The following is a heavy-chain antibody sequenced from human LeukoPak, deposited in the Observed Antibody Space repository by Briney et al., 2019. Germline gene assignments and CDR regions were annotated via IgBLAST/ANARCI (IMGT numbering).Heavy chain of an antibody. V-gene: IGHV3-30*04. CDR2: ISYDGSNK. Sequence: SGGSLRLSCAASGFTFSSYAMHWVRQAPGKGLEWVAVISYDGSNKYYADSVKGRFTISRDNSKNTLYLQMNSLRAEDTAVYYCARDNYDSSGPYYFDYWGQGTLVTVSS. CDR1: GFTFSSYA. D-gene: IGHD3-22*01. CDR3: ARDNYDSSGPYYFDY. J-gene: IGHJ4*02.